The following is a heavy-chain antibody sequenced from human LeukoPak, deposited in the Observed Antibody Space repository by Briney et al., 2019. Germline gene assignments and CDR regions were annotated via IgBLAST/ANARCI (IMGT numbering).Heavy chain of an antibody. V-gene: IGHV4-30-4*08. CDR3: ARVPIGNWFDP. CDR2: IYYSGST. CDR1: GGSISSGGYS. Sequence: PSQTLSLTCAVSGGSISSGGYSWSWIRQPPGKGLEWIGYIYYSGSTYYNPSLKSRVTISVDTSKNQFSLKLSSVTAADTAVYYCARVPIGNWFDPWGQGTLVTVSS. J-gene: IGHJ5*02.